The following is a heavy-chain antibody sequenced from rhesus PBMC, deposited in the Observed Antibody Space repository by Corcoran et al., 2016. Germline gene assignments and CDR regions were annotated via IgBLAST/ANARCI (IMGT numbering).Heavy chain of an antibody. D-gene: IGHD3-34*01. Sequence: QVQLQQWGEGLVKPSETLSLTCAVYGGSVSGYWWGWIRQPPGKGLEWIGRVRSGGSTNYNPSLKSRVTISIDTSKNQFSLKLSSVTAADTAVYYCAREPYWGDTNSLDVWGRGVLVTVSS. CDR3: AREPYWGDTNSLDV. V-gene: IGHV4-160*01. CDR2: VRSGGST. CDR1: GGSVSGYW. J-gene: IGHJ5-2*02.